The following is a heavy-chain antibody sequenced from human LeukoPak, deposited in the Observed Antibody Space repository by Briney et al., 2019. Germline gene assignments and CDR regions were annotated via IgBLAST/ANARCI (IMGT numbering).Heavy chain of an antibody. CDR3: ARDDDDGGSDAFNI. J-gene: IGHJ3*02. CDR2: ISPYNGNT. CDR1: GYRFTSYG. V-gene: IGHV1-18*01. Sequence: ASVKVSCKASGYRFTSYGINWVRQAPGQGLEWMGWISPYNGNTNYAQTLQGRFTMTTDTSTATAYMELRSLRSDDTAVYYCARDDDDGGSDAFNIWGRGTLVTVSS. D-gene: IGHD4-23*01.